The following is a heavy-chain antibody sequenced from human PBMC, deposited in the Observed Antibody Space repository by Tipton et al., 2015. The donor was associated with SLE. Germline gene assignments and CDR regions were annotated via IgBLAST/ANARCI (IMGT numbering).Heavy chain of an antibody. D-gene: IGHD6-13*01. CDR3: ARDGSSSSYFDY. Sequence: QSGPEVKKPGASVKVSCKASGYTFTSYYMHWVRQASGQGLEWMGVINPSAGSTSYAQKFQGRVIMTRDTSTRTAYMELSSLRSEDTAVYYCARDGSSSSYFDYWGQGTLVTVSS. CDR1: GYTFTSYY. V-gene: IGHV1-46*01. J-gene: IGHJ4*02. CDR2: INPSAGST.